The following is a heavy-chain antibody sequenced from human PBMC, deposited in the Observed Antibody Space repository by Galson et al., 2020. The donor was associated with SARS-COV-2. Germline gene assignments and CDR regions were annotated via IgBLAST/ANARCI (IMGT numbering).Heavy chain of an antibody. CDR2: IYPGDSDT. Sequence: GESLKIFCEGSEYNFTSYWIGWVRQMPGKGPEWMGIIYPGDSDTRYSPSFQGQVTISADKSINTAYLQWSSLKASDTAMYFCARLPYIVMVPTAVGFFDYWGQGSLVTVSS. CDR1: EYNFTSYW. CDR3: ARLPYIVMVPTAVGFFDY. V-gene: IGHV5-51*01. J-gene: IGHJ4*02. D-gene: IGHD2-2*01.